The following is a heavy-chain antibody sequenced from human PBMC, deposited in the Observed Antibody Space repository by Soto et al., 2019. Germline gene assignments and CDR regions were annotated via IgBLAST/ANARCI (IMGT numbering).Heavy chain of an antibody. D-gene: IGHD3-16*01. CDR2: MNPNSGNT. Sequence: ASVKVSCKASGYTFTSYDINWVRQATGQGLEWMGWMNPNSGNTGYAQKFQGRVTKTRNTSISTAYMELSSLRSEDTAVYYCARALRGLRFEPTSNYYYYYMDVWGKGTTVTVSS. CDR1: GYTFTSYD. V-gene: IGHV1-8*01. CDR3: ARALRGLRFEPTSNYYYYYMDV. J-gene: IGHJ6*03.